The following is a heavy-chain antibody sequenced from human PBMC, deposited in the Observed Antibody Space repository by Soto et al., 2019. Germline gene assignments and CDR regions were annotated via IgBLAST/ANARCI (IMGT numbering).Heavy chain of an antibody. V-gene: IGHV3-15*01. D-gene: IGHD2-15*01. CDR3: TTDLVVVDPIPTRFDY. Sequence: GGSLRLSCAASGFTFSNAWMSWVRQAPGKGLEWVGRIKSKTDGGTTDYAAPVKGRFTISRDDSKNTLYLQMNSLKTEDTAVYYCTTDLVVVDPIPTRFDYWGQGTLVTVSS. J-gene: IGHJ4*02. CDR1: GFTFSNAW. CDR2: IKSKTDGGTT.